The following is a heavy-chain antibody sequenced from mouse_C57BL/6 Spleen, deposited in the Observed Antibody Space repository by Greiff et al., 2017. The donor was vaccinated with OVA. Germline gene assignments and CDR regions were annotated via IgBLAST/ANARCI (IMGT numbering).Heavy chain of an antibody. CDR1: GYAFSSSW. V-gene: IGHV1-82*01. D-gene: IGHD1-2*01. Sequence: QVQLQQSGPELVKPGASVTISCKASGYAFSSSWMNWVKQRPGKGLEWIGRIYPGDGDTNYNGKFKGKATLTADKSSSTAYMQLSSLTSEDSAVYYCARSLIPGYRGQATTLTVAS. CDR3: ARSLIPGY. J-gene: IGHJ2*01. CDR2: IYPGDGDT.